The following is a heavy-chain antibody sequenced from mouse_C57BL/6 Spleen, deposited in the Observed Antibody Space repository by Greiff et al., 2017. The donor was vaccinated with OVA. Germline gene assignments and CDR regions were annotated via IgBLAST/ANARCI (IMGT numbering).Heavy chain of an antibody. V-gene: IGHV1-55*01. Sequence: QVQLQQPGAELVKPGASVKMSCKASGYTFTSYWITWVKQRPGQGLEWIGDIYPGSGSTNYNEKFTSKATLTVDTSSSTAYMQLSSLTSEDSAVYYCARDYPFYAMDYWGQGTSVTVSS. CDR1: GYTFTSYW. CDR3: ARDYPFYAMDY. J-gene: IGHJ4*01. D-gene: IGHD1-1*02. CDR2: IYPGSGST.